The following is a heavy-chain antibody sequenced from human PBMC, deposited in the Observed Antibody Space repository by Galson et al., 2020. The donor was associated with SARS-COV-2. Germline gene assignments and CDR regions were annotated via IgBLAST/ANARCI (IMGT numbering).Heavy chain of an antibody. CDR2: VSFSGRIM. J-gene: IGHJ4*02. V-gene: IGHV3-21*06. Sequence: GSLRLSCATSGIVFSSYSLNWVRQAPGRGLEWVAPVSFSGRIMDYAETVRGRFNISRDNVRNSVSLHMTSLRADDTAIYYCARDTSTQTGSNLLYFDLWGQGTLVAVSS. CDR1: GIVFSSYS. CDR3: ARDTSTQTGSNLLYFDL. D-gene: IGHD1-1*01.